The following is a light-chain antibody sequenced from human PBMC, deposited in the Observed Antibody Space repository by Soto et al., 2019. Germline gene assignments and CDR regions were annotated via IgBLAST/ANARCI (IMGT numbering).Light chain of an antibody. J-gene: IGKJ4*01. CDR2: AAS. Sequence: DIQMTQSPSSLYVSVGDRVTLTCRASQSITNYLNWYQHKPGRAPKLLIYAASSLQSGVPSRFSGSGSGTDFTLTIVSLQPEDFATYYCQQSHSTPLTFGGGTKVDIK. V-gene: IGKV1-39*01. CDR1: QSITNY. CDR3: QQSHSTPLT.